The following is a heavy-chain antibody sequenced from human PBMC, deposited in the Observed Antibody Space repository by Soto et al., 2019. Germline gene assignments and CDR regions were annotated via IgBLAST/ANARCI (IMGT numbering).Heavy chain of an antibody. CDR3: AIAREGNTGYSEYFEH. Sequence: SETLSLTCTVSGGSITSSSYYWGWIRQPPGKGLEWIGSIYHSGSTNYNPSLKSRVTISVDKSKNQFSLRLTSVTAADTAVYSCAIAREGNTGYSEYFEHWGQRTLVTVSS. V-gene: IGHV4-39*07. CDR2: IYHSGST. CDR1: GGSITSSSYY. D-gene: IGHD3-9*01. J-gene: IGHJ1*01.